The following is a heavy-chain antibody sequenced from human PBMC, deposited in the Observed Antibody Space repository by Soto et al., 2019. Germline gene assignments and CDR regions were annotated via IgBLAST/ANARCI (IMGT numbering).Heavy chain of an antibody. CDR1: GYSFSTYA. D-gene: IGHD3-10*01. CDR3: ARDNPNYYGSGSYYPPSNYYYYYGMDG. V-gene: IGHV1-18*01. Sequence: ASVKVSCKASGYSFSTYAISWVRQAPGQGLEWMGWISAYNGNTKYAQKFQGRVTMTTDTSATTAYMELRSLRSDDTAVYYCARDNPNYYGSGSYYPPSNYYYYYGMDGWGQGTTVTVAS. J-gene: IGHJ6*02. CDR2: ISAYNGNT.